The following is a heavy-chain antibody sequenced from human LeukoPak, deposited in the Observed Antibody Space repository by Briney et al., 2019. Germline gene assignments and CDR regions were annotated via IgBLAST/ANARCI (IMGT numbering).Heavy chain of an antibody. CDR1: GGSISSYY. D-gene: IGHD6-19*01. CDR3: ARVSGWTGYYFDY. V-gene: IGHV4-59*01. Sequence: SETLSLTCTVSGGSISSYYWSWIRQPPGKGLEWIGYIYYSGSTNYNPSLKSRVTISVDTSKNQFSLKLSSVTAADTAVYYCARVSGWTGYYFDYCGQGTLVTVSS. J-gene: IGHJ4*02. CDR2: IYYSGST.